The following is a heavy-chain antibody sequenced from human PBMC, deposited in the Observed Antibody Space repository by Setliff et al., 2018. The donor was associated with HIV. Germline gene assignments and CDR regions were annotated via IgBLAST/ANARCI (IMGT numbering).Heavy chain of an antibody. CDR1: GGTFSSYR. CDR2: VIPGLGIA. D-gene: IGHD5-12*01. V-gene: IGHV1-69*10. Sequence: SVKVSCKASGGTFSSYRISWVRQAPGQGLEYMGGVIPGLGIAYYAQRFQGRVTITADESTSTVYMDLSSLRSEDTAMYYCARDAGYIGTSWNYWGQGTLVTVS. CDR3: ARDAGYIGTSWNY. J-gene: IGHJ4*02.